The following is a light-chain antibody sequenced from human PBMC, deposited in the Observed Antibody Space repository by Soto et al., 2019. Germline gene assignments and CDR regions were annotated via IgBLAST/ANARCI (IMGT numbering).Light chain of an antibody. J-gene: IGLJ2*01. CDR2: EVN. CDR1: STDVGSHNY. V-gene: IGLV2-14*01. Sequence: QSALTQAASVSESPGQSISLYCVGTSTDVGSHNYVSWYQQHPGKAPKLIIFEVNNRPSGVSHRFSGSKSGNTASLTISDLQGEDEADYYCSSYTTNNTVVFGGGTKLTVL. CDR3: SSYTTNNTVV.